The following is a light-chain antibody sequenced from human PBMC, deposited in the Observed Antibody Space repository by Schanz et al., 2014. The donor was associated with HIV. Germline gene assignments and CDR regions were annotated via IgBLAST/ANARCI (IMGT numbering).Light chain of an antibody. J-gene: IGLJ2*01. Sequence: QSVLTQPPSVSGAPGQRVTISCAGSSSNIGNNYVSWYQQFPGTAPKLLIYGNTNRPSGVPDRFSGSKSGTSASLAITGLQAEDEADYYCQSYDSSLSGVVFGGGTKLTVL. CDR1: SSNIGNNY. V-gene: IGLV1-40*01. CDR3: QSYDSSLSGVV. CDR2: GNT.